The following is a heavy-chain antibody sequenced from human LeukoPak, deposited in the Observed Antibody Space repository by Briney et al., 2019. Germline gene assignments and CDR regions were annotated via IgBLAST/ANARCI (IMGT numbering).Heavy chain of an antibody. V-gene: IGHV1-69*13. CDR1: GGTFSSYA. Sequence: ASVKVSCKASGGTFSSYAISWVRQAPGQGLEWMGGIIPIFGTANYAQKFQGRVTITADESTSTAYMELSSLRSEDTAVYYCARDLRGNKKYYYYYMDVWGKGTTVTVSS. D-gene: IGHD4-23*01. CDR3: ARDLRGNKKYYYYYMDV. J-gene: IGHJ6*03. CDR2: IIPIFGTA.